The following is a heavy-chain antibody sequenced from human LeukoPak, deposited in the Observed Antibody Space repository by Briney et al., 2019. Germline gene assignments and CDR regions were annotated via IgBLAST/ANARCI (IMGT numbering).Heavy chain of an antibody. CDR2: IYTSGST. Sequence: SETLSLTCTVSGGSISSGSYYWSWIRQPAGKGLEWIGRIYTSGSTNYNPSLKSRVTISVDTSKNQFSLKLSSVAAADTAVYYCARARSITIFGMNWFDPWGQGTLVTVSS. V-gene: IGHV4-61*02. D-gene: IGHD3-3*01. CDR1: GGSISSGSYY. J-gene: IGHJ5*02. CDR3: ARARSITIFGMNWFDP.